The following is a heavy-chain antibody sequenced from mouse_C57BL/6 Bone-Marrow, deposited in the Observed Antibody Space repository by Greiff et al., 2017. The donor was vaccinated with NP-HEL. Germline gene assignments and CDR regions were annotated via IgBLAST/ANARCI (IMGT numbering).Heavy chain of an antibody. D-gene: IGHD1-1*01. CDR2: INPNNGGT. V-gene: IGHV1-26*01. Sequence: EVQLQQSGPELVKPGASVKISCKASGYTFTDYYMNWVKQSHGKSLEWIGDINPNNGGTSYNQKFKGKATLTVDQSSSTAYMELRSLTSEDSAVYYCARGGYYYGSRDYWGQGTTLTVSS. CDR1: GYTFTDYY. CDR3: ARGGYYYGSRDY. J-gene: IGHJ2*01.